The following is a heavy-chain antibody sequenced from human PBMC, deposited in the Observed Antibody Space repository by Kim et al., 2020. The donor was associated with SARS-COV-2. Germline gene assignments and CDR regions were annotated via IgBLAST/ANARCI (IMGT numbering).Heavy chain of an antibody. Sequence: ASVKVSCKASGYTFTSYYMHWVRQAPGQGLEWMGIINPSGGSTSYAQKFQGRVTMTRDTSTSTVYMELSSLRSEDTAVYYCARDPTDGDNFWYSSGWYYFDYWGQGTLVTVSS. CDR1: GYTFTSYY. CDR2: INPSGGST. CDR3: ARDPTDGDNFWYSSGWYYFDY. V-gene: IGHV1-46*01. J-gene: IGHJ4*02. D-gene: IGHD6-19*01.